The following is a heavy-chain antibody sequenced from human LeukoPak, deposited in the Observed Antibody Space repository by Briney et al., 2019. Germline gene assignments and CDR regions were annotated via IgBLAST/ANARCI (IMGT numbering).Heavy chain of an antibody. CDR1: GGTFSSSA. J-gene: IGHJ4*02. Sequence: GASVKVSCKASGGTFSSSAISWVRQAPGQGLEWMGGIIPIFGTANYAQKFQGRVTITADKSTSTAYMELSSLRSEDTAVYYCARGPRGGSFRFDYGGQGTLVTVSS. CDR3: ARGPRGGSFRFDY. D-gene: IGHD1-26*01. CDR2: IIPIFGTA. V-gene: IGHV1-69*06.